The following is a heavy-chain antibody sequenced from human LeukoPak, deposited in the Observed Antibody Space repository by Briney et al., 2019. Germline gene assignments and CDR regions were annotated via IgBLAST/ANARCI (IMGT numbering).Heavy chain of an antibody. CDR1: GYTFTGYY. D-gene: IGHD3-10*01. CDR2: INPNSGGT. CDR3: ARSDVYGSGSYYKIYNWFDP. J-gene: IGHJ5*02. V-gene: IGHV1-2*02. Sequence: GASVKVSCKASGYTFTGYYIHWVRQAPGQGLEWMGLINPNSGGTNYAQKFQGRVTMTRDTSISTAYMELSRLRSDDTAVYYCARSDVYGSGSYYKIYNWFDPWGQGTLVTVSS.